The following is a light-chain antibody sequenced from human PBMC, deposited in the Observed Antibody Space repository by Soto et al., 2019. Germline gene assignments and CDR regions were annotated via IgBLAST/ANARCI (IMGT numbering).Light chain of an antibody. Sequence: DIQMTQPPSTLSGSVGDRVTITCRASRAISSWLAWYQQKPGKAPKLLSYKASTLKSGVPSRFSGGGSETEFTLTISSLQSEDFAVYFCQQYNIWPLWTFGQGTKVHI. J-gene: IGKJ1*01. V-gene: IGKV1-5*03. CDR3: QQYNIWPLWT. CDR1: RAISSW. CDR2: KAS.